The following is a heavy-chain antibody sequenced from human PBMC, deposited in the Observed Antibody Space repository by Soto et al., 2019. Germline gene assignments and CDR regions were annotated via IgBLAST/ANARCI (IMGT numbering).Heavy chain of an antibody. D-gene: IGHD3-22*01. J-gene: IGHJ3*01. CDR2: ISSSSSYI. CDR3: ARYDSSGYYWPLNAFDV. V-gene: IGHV3-21*01. Sequence: GGSLRLSCAASGFTFSTYSMNWVRQAPGKGLEWVSSISSSSSYIYYADSVKGRFTISRDNAKNSLYLQMNSLRAEDTAVYYCARYDSSGYYWPLNAFDVWGQGTMVTVSS. CDR1: GFTFSTYS.